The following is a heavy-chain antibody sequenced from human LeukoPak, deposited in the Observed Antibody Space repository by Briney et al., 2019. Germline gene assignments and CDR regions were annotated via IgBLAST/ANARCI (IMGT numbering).Heavy chain of an antibody. J-gene: IGHJ4*02. CDR1: GGSFSGFY. CDR3: ATQGGCSWSRFDY. CDR2: INNSGST. D-gene: IGHD6-13*01. V-gene: IGHV4-34*01. Sequence: PSETLSLTCAVYGGSFSGFYWSWIPQPPGKGRMWRGEINNSGSTNYNPSLKSRVTISVDTSKNQFSLSLSSVTAADTAVYYCATQGGCSWSRFDYWGQGTLVTASS.